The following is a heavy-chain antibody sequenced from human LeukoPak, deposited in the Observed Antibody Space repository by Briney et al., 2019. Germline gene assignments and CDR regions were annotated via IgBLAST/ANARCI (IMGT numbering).Heavy chain of an antibody. V-gene: IGHV1-69*05. CDR3: ASNSEIAVAGTWGFDY. J-gene: IGHJ4*02. CDR2: IIPIFGTA. Sequence: AAVKVSCKASGGTFSSYAISWVRQAPAQALEWMGGIIPIFGTANYAQKFQGRVTITTDESTSTAYIEPSSLRSEDTAEYYCASNSEIAVAGTWGFDYWGQGTLVTVSS. CDR1: GGTFSSYA. D-gene: IGHD6-19*01.